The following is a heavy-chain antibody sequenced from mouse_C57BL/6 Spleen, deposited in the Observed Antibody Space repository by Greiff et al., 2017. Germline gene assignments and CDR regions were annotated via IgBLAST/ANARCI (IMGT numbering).Heavy chain of an antibody. V-gene: IGHV5-9-1*02. CDR2: ISSGGIYI. J-gene: IGHJ1*03. CDR1: GFTFSSYA. D-gene: IGHD2-1*01. Sequence: EVQGVESGEGLVKPGGSLKLSCAASGFTFSSYAMSWVRPTPEKRLEWVAYISSGGIYIYYADTVKGRFTISRDNARNTLYLQMSSLKSEDTAMYYCTRRDGNYWYFDVWGTGTTVTVSS. CDR3: TRRDGNYWYFDV.